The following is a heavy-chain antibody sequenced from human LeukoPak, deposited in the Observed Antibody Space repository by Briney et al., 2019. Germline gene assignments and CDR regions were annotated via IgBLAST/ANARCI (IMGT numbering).Heavy chain of an antibody. CDR3: SRGSEEVELAY. Sequence: GASVKVSCKASGGTFSSYAISWVRQAPGQGLEWMGGIIPIFGTANYAQKFQGRVTMTRDTSTSTVHMELSSLRPEDTAVYYCSRGSEEVELAYWGQGTLVTVSS. V-gene: IGHV1-69*05. J-gene: IGHJ4*02. CDR1: GGTFSSYA. CDR2: IIPIFGTA.